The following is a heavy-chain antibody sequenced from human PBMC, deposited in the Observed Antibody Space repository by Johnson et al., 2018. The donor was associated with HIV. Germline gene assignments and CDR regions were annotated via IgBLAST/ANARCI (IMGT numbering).Heavy chain of an antibody. CDR1: GFTFDDHA. D-gene: IGHD3-22*01. V-gene: IGHV3-20*04. CDR2: INWNGGKT. CDR3: AKTYYYDSSGSRAFDI. J-gene: IGHJ3*02. Sequence: VQLVESGGGVVRPGGSLRLSCEASGFTFDDHAMSWVRQAPGKGLEWVSGINWNGGKTGYADSVKGRFTISRDNSKNTLYLQMNSLRAEDTAVYYCAKTYYYDSSGSRAFDIWGQGTMVTVSS.